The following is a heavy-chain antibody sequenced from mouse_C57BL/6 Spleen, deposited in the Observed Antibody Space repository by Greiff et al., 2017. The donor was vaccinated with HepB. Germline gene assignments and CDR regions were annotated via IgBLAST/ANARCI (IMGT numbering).Heavy chain of an antibody. J-gene: IGHJ2*01. CDR3: AIITTVVADY. D-gene: IGHD1-1*01. CDR2: IDPSASYT. V-gene: IGHV1-69*01. CDR1: GYTFTYW. Sequence: QVQLQQPGAELVMPGASVKLSCKASGYTFTYWMHWVKQRPGQGLEWIGEIDPSASYTNYNQQFKGKSTLTVDKSSSTAYMQLSSLTSEASAVYYCAIITTVVADYWGQGTTLTVSS.